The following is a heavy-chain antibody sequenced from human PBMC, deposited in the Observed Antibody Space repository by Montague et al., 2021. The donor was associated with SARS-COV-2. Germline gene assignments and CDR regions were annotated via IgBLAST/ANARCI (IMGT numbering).Heavy chain of an antibody. CDR1: GGSISSYY. Sequence: SETLSLTCTVSGGSISSYYWSWIRQPPGKGLEWIGYIYYSGSTNYNPSLKSRVTISVDTSKNQFSLKLSSVTAADTAVSYCARVPRNYDFWSGFYDAFDIWGQGTMVTVSS. J-gene: IGHJ3*02. V-gene: IGHV4-59*01. CDR2: IYYSGST. D-gene: IGHD3-3*01. CDR3: ARVPRNYDFWSGFYDAFDI.